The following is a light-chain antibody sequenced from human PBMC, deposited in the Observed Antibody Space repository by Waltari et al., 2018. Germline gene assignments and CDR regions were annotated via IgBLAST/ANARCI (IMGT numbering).Light chain of an antibody. CDR2: DVI. Sequence: QSALTQPASVSGSPGQSITISCTGTRSYVGAYSYVSWYQQFPGKVPKLIIYDVIRRPPGVSNRFSGSKSGNTASLTISGLQGEDEAHYYCNSYTNNSTLVFGGGTELTVL. CDR1: RSYVGAYSY. J-gene: IGLJ3*02. CDR3: NSYTNNSTLV. V-gene: IGLV2-14*01.